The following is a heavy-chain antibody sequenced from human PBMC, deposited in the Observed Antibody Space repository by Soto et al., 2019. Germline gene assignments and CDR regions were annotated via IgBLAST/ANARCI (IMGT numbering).Heavy chain of an antibody. Sequence: QVQLVESGGGVVQPGRSLRLSCAASGFTFSSYGLHWVRQAPGKGLEWVEVISYDGSNKYYADNMKGRFTISRDNSKVTLYLQINSLRAEDTAVYYCAKGGSGGWYEPYYWAQGTLVTVSS. CDR1: GFTFSSYG. D-gene: IGHD6-19*01. CDR3: AKGGSGGWYEPYY. J-gene: IGHJ4*02. V-gene: IGHV3-30*18. CDR2: ISYDGSNK.